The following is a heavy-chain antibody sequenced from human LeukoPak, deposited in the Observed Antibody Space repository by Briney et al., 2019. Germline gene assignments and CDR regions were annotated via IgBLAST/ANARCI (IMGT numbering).Heavy chain of an antibody. Sequence: SVKVSCKASGGTFSSYTISWVRQAPGQGLEWMGGIIPIFGTTNYAQKFQGRVTITADDSTSTAYMELSSLRSEGTAVYYCARSVGYSGYGIDYWGQGTLVTVSS. J-gene: IGHJ4*02. CDR3: ARSVGYSGYGIDY. D-gene: IGHD5-12*01. CDR1: GGTFSSYT. CDR2: IIPIFGTT. V-gene: IGHV1-69*13.